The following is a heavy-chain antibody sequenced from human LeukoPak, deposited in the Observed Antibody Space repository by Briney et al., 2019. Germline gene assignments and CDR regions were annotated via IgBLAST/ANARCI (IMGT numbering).Heavy chain of an antibody. V-gene: IGHV4-39*01. CDR2: IYYSGRT. J-gene: IGHJ4*02. CDR1: GGSISSSSHY. D-gene: IGHD6-19*01. Sequence: SETLSLTCTVSGGSISSSSHYWGWTRQPPGKGLEWIGIIYYSGRTYYNPSLKSRVTISVDTSQNQFSLKLSSVTAADTGIYFCARGIRSGVAGMFYLDSWSQGSQVTVSS. CDR3: ARGIRSGVAGMFYLDS.